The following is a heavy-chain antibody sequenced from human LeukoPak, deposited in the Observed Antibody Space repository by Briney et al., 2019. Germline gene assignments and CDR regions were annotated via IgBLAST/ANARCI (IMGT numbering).Heavy chain of an antibody. Sequence: PGGSLRLSCAASGFTFSSYAMSWVRQAPGKGLEGVSAISGSGGSKNYADSVKGRFTISRDNSKNTLYLQMNSLRAEDTAVYYCAKSNTAGHQYDMDVWGQGTTVTVSS. CDR2: ISGSGGSK. V-gene: IGHV3-23*01. CDR1: GFTFSSYA. CDR3: AKSNTAGHQYDMDV. D-gene: IGHD5-18*01. J-gene: IGHJ6*02.